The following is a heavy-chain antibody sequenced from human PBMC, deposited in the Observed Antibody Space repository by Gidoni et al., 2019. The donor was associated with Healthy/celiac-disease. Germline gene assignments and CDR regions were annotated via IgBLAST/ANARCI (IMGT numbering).Heavy chain of an antibody. CDR3: ARRTVEKGPFGY. Sequence: QVQLQQWGAGLLKPSETLSLPCAAYGGSFSGYYWSWIRQPPGKGLEWIGEINHSGSTNYNPSLKSRVTISVDTSKNQFSLKLSSVTAADTAVYYCARRTVEKGPFGYWGQGTLVTVSS. J-gene: IGHJ4*02. CDR1: GGSFSGYY. V-gene: IGHV4-34*01. CDR2: INHSGST. D-gene: IGHD4-17*01.